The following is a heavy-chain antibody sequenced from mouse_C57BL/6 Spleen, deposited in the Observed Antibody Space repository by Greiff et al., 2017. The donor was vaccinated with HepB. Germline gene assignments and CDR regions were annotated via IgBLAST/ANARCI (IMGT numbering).Heavy chain of an antibody. D-gene: IGHD1-2*01. V-gene: IGHV1-50*01. CDR1: GYTFTSYW. CDR3: ARGCCASGFFDY. Sequence: QVQLQQPGAELVKPGASVKLSCKASGYTFTSYWMQWVKQRPGQGLEWMGEIVPSNSYTNYNQKFKGQATLTVDTSSNTAYMHLSSLTTEDSAFYYCARGCCASGFFDYWGQGTLVTVSA. CDR2: IVPSNSYT. J-gene: IGHJ3*01.